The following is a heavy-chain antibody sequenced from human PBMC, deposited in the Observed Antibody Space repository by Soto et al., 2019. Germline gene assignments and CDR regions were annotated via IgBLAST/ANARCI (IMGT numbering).Heavy chain of an antibody. CDR3: AKRLRYFDRGPLDY. CDR2: INHSGST. CDR1: GESFSGYY. V-gene: IGHV4-34*01. D-gene: IGHD3-9*01. J-gene: IGHJ4*02. Sequence: QVQLQQWGAGLLKPSETLSLTCAVYGESFSGYYWNWIRQPPGKGLEWIGEINHSGSTNYNPSLKSRVTISVDTSKHQFSLKLSSVTAADTAVYYCAKRLRYFDRGPLDYWGQGTLVTVSS.